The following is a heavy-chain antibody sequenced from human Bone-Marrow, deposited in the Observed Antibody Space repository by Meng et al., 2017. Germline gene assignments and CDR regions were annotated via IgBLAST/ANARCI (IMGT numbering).Heavy chain of an antibody. Sequence: QVQRKEAGPGLVKPSQTMSLTCTVSGGSISSGGYYWNWIRQHPGKGLEWIGYIYYSGSTYYNPSLKSRITISVDTSKNHFSLKLSSVTAADTAVYYCASLYGVVGASWFDPWGQGTLVTVSS. V-gene: IGHV4-31*03. CDR1: GGSISSGGYY. CDR3: ASLYGVVGASWFDP. D-gene: IGHD1-26*01. CDR2: IYYSGST. J-gene: IGHJ5*02.